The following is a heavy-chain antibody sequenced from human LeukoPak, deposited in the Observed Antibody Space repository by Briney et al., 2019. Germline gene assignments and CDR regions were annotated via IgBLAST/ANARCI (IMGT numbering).Heavy chain of an antibody. J-gene: IGHJ3*02. CDR2: IYENDEK. V-gene: IGHV2-5*01. Sequence: GSGPTLLHPTPTLTLTCTFSGFSFSSGGVGVGWIRQPPGGALEWLGVIYENDEKLYSSSLQNRLSITKDTSKNQVVLTMANMDPVDTATYYCAHRHRGVASDIWGQGTMVTVSS. D-gene: IGHD2-15*01. CDR1: GFSFSSGGVG. CDR3: AHRHRGVASDI.